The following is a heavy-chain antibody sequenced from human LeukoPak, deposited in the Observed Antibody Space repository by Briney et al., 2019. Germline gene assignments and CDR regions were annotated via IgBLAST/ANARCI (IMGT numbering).Heavy chain of an antibody. CDR2: IYTSGST. CDR1: GVSISSGGYY. CDR3: ARHGLRDDAFDI. D-gene: IGHD2-21*02. Sequence: SETLSLTCTVSGVSISSGGYYWSWIRQPAGKGLEWIGRIYTSGSTNYNPSLKSRVTISVDTSKTQFSLKLSSVTAADTAVYYCARHGLRDDAFDIWGQGTMVTVSS. J-gene: IGHJ3*02. V-gene: IGHV4-61*02.